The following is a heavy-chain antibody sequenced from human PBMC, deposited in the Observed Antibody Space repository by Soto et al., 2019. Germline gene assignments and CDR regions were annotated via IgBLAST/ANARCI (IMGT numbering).Heavy chain of an antibody. CDR3: TSRYCSSASCHT. D-gene: IGHD2-2*01. J-gene: IGHJ5*02. V-gene: IGHV3-73*01. CDR1: GYTFSGSA. Sequence: EVQLVESGGGLVQPGGSLKLSCVASGYTFSGSAFHWVRQASGKGLEWVGRIRGKANSYETAYAESVKGRFTISRDDSKNTAFLRMNSLKTEDTAVYYCTSRYCSSASCHTWGQGTRVTVSS. CDR2: IRGKANSYET.